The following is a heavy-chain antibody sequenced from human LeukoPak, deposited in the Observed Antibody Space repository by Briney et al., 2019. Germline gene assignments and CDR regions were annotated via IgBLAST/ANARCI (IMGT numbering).Heavy chain of an antibody. V-gene: IGHV3-30*04. CDR1: GFTFSSYA. CDR3: ARDGRVREDITASFDY. Sequence: GGSLRLSCAASGFTFSSYAMHWVRQAPGKGLEWVAVISYDGSNKYYADSVKGRFTISRDNSKNTLYLQMNSLRAEDTAVYYCARDGRVREDITASFDYWGQGTLVTVSS. J-gene: IGHJ4*02. CDR2: ISYDGSNK. D-gene: IGHD2-15*01.